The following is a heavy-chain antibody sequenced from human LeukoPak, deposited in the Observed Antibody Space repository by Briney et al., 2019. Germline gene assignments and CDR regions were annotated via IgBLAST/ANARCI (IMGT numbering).Heavy chain of an antibody. D-gene: IGHD4-17*01. Sequence: ASVKVSCKASDYTFTTYGISWVRQAPGQGLEWMGIINPSGGSTSYAQKFQGRVTMTRDTSTSTVYMELSSLRSEDTAVYYCARFYGGNEAFDIWGQGTMVTVSS. CDR2: INPSGGST. CDR1: DYTFTTYG. J-gene: IGHJ3*02. V-gene: IGHV1-46*01. CDR3: ARFYGGNEAFDI.